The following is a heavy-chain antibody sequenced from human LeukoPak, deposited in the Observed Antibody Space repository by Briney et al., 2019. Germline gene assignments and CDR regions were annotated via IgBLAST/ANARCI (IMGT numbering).Heavy chain of an antibody. CDR2: INSDGSST. V-gene: IGHV3-74*01. D-gene: IGHD4-17*01. CDR3: ARGTVKDYYYYGMDV. CDR1: GFTFSSYW. J-gene: IGHJ6*02. Sequence: GGSLRLSCAASGFTFSSYWMHWVRQAPGKGLVWVSRINSDGSSTSYADSVKGRFTISRDNAKNTLYLQMNSLRAEDTAVYYCARGTVKDYYYYGMDVWGQGTTVTVSS.